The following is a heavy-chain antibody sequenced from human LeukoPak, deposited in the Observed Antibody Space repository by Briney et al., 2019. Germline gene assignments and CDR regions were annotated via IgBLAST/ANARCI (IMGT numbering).Heavy chain of an antibody. CDR1: GGSISSGNYY. CDR2: IYTSGST. V-gene: IGHV4-61*02. Sequence: PSETLSLTCTVSGGSISSGNYYWNWIRQPAGKGLEWIGLIYTSGSTYYNPSLKSRLTISLDTSKNQFSLKLGSVTAADTAVYYCAREFDLWGRGTLGTVSS. CDR3: AREFDL. J-gene: IGHJ2*01.